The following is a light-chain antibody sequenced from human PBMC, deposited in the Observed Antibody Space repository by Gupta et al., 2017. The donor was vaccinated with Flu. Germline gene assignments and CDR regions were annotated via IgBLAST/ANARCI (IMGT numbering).Light chain of an antibody. CDR1: ENIENNY. CDR2: GAS. Sequence: GERATLSCRADENIENNYLAWYQQRPGQAPRLLISGASSRATGIPDRFSGSGSGTDFTLIINRLEPEDSAVFYCQQYGNSLTVGGGTKVVI. V-gene: IGKV3-20*01. CDR3: QQYGNSLT. J-gene: IGKJ4*01.